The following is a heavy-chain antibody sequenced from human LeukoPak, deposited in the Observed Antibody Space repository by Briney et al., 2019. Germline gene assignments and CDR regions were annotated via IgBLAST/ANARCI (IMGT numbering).Heavy chain of an antibody. J-gene: IGHJ4*02. CDR3: ARGARDGYNPGYFDY. V-gene: IGHV1-46*01. CDR1: GYTFTSYY. CDR2: INPSGGST. D-gene: IGHD5-24*01. Sequence: ASVKVSCKASGYTFTSYYMHWVRQAPGQGLEWMGIINPSGGSTSYAQKFQGRVTMTRDTSISTAYMELSRLRSDDTAVYYCARGARDGYNPGYFDYWGQGTLVTVSS.